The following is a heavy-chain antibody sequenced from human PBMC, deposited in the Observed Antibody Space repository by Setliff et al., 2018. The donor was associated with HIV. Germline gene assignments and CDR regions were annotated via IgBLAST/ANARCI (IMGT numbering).Heavy chain of an antibody. V-gene: IGHV4-4*07. CDR1: GDSINNYY. D-gene: IGHD5-18*01. CDR2: IHSSGSA. J-gene: IGHJ5*02. Sequence: SETLSLTCTVSGDSINNYYWNWIRQPAGKGLEWIGRIHSSGSANYSPSLESRVTMSIDTSKSQFSLRLTSVTAADTAVYYCARDQSAMVGGWYDPWGQGTRVTVS. CDR3: ARDQSAMVGGWYDP.